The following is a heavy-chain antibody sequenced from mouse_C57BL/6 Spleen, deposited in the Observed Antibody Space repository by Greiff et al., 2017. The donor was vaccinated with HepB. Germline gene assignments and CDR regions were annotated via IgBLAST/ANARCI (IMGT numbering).Heavy chain of an antibody. CDR3: ARSYSKEYYAMDY. V-gene: IGHV1-54*01. D-gene: IGHD2-5*01. J-gene: IGHJ4*01. CDR2: INPGSGGT. Sequence: QVQLQQSGAELVRPGTSVKVSCKASGYAFTNYLIEWVKQRPGQGLEWIGVINPGSGGTNYNEKFKGKATLTADKSSSTDYMQLSSLTSEDSAVYFCARSYSKEYYAMDYWGQGTSVTVSS. CDR1: GYAFTNYL.